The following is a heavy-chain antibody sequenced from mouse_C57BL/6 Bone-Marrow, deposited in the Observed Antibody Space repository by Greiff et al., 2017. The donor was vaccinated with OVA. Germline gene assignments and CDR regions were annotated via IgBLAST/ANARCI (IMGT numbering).Heavy chain of an antibody. CDR1: GYSFTGYY. CDR3: ARPVVAPYWYFDV. V-gene: IGHV1-42*01. D-gene: IGHD1-1*01. J-gene: IGHJ1*03. Sequence: VQLQQSGPELVKPGASVKISCKASGYSFTGYYMNWVKQSPEKSLELIGEINPSTGGTTYNQKFKAKATLTVDKSSSTAYMQLKSLTSEDSAVYYCARPVVAPYWYFDVWGTGTTVTVSS. CDR2: INPSTGGT.